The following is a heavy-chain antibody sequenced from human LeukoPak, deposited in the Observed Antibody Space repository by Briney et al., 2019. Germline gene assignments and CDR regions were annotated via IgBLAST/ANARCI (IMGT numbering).Heavy chain of an antibody. CDR3: AADGVVVAATSSPHYYYCMDV. CDR2: IVVGSGNT. D-gene: IGHD2-15*01. CDR1: GFTFTSSA. J-gene: IGHJ6*02. V-gene: IGHV1-58*02. Sequence: GTSVKVSCKASGFTFTSSAMQWVRQARGQRLEWIGWIVVGSGNTNYAQKFQERVTITRDMSTSTAYMELSSLRSEDTAVYYCAADGVVVAATSSPHYYYCMDVWGQGTTVTVSS.